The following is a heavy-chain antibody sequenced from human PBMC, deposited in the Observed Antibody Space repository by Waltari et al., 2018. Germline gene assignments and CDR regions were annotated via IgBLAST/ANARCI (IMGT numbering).Heavy chain of an antibody. D-gene: IGHD2-21*02. J-gene: IGHJ4*02. CDR3: AKETAFTLDS. Sequence: QVQLQESSPGLVKPSQTLSLTCTVSGGHISSSGNYWTWIRHHPGRVLEWIGYISFSGTTYYSPSLRSRLTISIDTSKNQFSLNLRSLTAADTAVYFCAKETAFTLDSWGQGTLVTVSS. V-gene: IGHV4-31*03. CDR2: ISFSGTT. CDR1: GGHISSSGNY.